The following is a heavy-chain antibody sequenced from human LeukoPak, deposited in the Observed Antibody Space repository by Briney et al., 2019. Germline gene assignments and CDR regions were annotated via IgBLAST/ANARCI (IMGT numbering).Heavy chain of an antibody. CDR1: GGTFSSYA. D-gene: IGHD6-19*01. J-gene: IGHJ4*02. CDR3: ASLYSSGWYFDY. CDR2: IIPIFGTA. Sequence: SVKVSCKASGGTFSSYAISWVRQAPGQGLEWMGGIIPIFGTANSAQKFQGRVTITADESTSTAYMELSSLRSEDTAVYYCASLYSSGWYFDYWGQGTLVTVSS. V-gene: IGHV1-69*01.